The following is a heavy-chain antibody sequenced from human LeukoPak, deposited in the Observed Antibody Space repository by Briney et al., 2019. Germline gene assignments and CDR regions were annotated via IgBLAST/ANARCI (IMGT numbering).Heavy chain of an antibody. V-gene: IGHV4-4*02. J-gene: IGHJ5*02. D-gene: IGHD1-7*01. Sequence: PSETLSLTCAVSGVSISSSSSICWTWIRQSPGKGLEWIGEINHSGSTNYNPSLKSRVTISVDTSKNQFSLKLSSVTAADTAVYYCARNYDWFDPWGQGTLVTVSS. CDR3: ARNYDWFDP. CDR1: GVSISSSSSIC. CDR2: INHSGST.